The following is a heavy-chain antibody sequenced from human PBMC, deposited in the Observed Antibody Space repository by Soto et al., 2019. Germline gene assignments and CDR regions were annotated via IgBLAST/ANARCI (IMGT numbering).Heavy chain of an antibody. J-gene: IGHJ4*02. CDR3: ARYYGDYKNYFDY. CDR1: GGSISSSHNF. V-gene: IGHV4-39*01. D-gene: IGHD4-17*01. Sequence: PSETLSLTCSVSGGSISSSHNFWGWIRQPPGKGLELIGSIFYSGDTYNNPALNSRVTLSVDTSKNQFSLKLHSVTAADTAVYYCARYYGDYKNYFDYWGQGSLVTVS. CDR2: IFYSGDT.